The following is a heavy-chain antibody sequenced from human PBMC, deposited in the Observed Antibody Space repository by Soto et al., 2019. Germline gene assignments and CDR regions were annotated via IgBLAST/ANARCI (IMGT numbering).Heavy chain of an antibody. J-gene: IGHJ6*02. Sequence: QVQLVQSGAEVKKPGASVKVSCKASGYTFTGYYMHWVRQAPGQGLEWMGWINPNSVGTNYAQKFQGRVTMTRDTSISTAYMELSRLRSDDTAVYYCARGIAARPLYYYYYGMDVWGQGTTVTVSS. D-gene: IGHD6-6*01. CDR1: GYTFTGYY. CDR2: INPNSVGT. V-gene: IGHV1-2*02. CDR3: ARGIAARPLYYYYYGMDV.